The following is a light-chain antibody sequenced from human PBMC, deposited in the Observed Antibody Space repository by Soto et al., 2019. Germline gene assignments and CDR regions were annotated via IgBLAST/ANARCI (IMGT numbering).Light chain of an antibody. CDR1: QSLVHTTGKTH. CDR3: VQCIQIPYT. J-gene: IGKJ2*01. V-gene: IGKV2D-29*01. Sequence: VVTQTPLSLSVTPGQPASISCKSSQSLVHTTGKTHLYWYLQRPGQPPQLLIYEVSNRFSGVPDRFSGSGSGTDFTLRISRVEAEDVGVYYCVQCIQIPYTFGQGTKLEI. CDR2: EVS.